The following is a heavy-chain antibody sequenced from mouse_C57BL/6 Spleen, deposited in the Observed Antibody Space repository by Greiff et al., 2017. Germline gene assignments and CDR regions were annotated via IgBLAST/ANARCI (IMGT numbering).Heavy chain of an antibody. Sequence: VQLQQSGPELVKPGDSVKISCKASGYSFTGYFMNWVMQSHGKSLEWIGRINPYNGDTFSNQKFKGKATLTVDKSSSTAHMELRSLTSEDSAVYYCARGGLRRTLYWYFDVWGTGTTVTVSS. CDR1: GYSFTGYF. CDR2: INPYNGDT. V-gene: IGHV1-20*01. J-gene: IGHJ1*03. D-gene: IGHD2-12*01. CDR3: ARGGLRRTLYWYFDV.